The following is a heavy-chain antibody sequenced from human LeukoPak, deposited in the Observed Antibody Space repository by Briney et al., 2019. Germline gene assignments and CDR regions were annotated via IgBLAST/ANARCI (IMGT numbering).Heavy chain of an antibody. CDR2: INHSGST. Sequence: PSETLSLTCTVSGGSINRSYYYWGWIRQPPGKGLEWIGEINHSGSTNYNPSLKSRVTISVDTSKNQFSLKLSSVTAADTAVYYCARAPGNDYWGQGTLVTVSS. CDR3: ARAPGNDY. J-gene: IGHJ4*02. CDR1: GGSINRSYYY. D-gene: IGHD4-23*01. V-gene: IGHV4-39*07.